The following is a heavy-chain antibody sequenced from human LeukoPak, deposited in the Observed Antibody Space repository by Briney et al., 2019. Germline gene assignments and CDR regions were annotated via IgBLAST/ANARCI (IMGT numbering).Heavy chain of an antibody. CDR2: ISWNSGSI. V-gene: IGHV3-9*03. CDR1: GFTFDDYA. Sequence: GRSLRLSCAASGFTFDDYAMHWVRQAPGKGLEWASGISWNSGSIGYADSVKGRFTISRDNAKNSLYLQMNSLRAEDMALYYCAKGQSITVAGLLAFDIWGQGTMVTVSS. CDR3: AKGQSITVAGLLAFDI. D-gene: IGHD6-19*01. J-gene: IGHJ3*02.